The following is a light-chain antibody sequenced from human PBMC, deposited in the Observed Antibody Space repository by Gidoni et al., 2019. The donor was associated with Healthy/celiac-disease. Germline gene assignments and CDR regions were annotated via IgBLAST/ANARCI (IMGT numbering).Light chain of an antibody. Sequence: DLHMTQSPSTLSASVGDRVTISCRASQSISIWLAWYQPKPGKAPQLLIYKASSLESGVPSRFSGSGSGTAFTITISSLQPDDSANYYRQQYNRYWTFGQGTKVEIK. J-gene: IGKJ1*01. V-gene: IGKV1-5*03. CDR2: KAS. CDR1: QSISIW. CDR3: QQYNRYWT.